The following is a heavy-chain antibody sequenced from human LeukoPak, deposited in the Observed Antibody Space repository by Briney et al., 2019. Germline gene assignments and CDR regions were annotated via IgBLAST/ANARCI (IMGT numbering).Heavy chain of an antibody. CDR3: ARELAYCGGDCYSGTNDAFDI. Sequence: GASVTVSFTASGYTFTSYYMHWVRQAPGQGLEWMGIINPSGGSTSYAQKFQGRVTMTRDTSTSTVYMELSSLRSEDAAVYYCARELAYCGGDCYSGTNDAFDIWGQGTMVTVSS. CDR2: INPSGGST. CDR1: GYTFTSYY. D-gene: IGHD2-21*02. V-gene: IGHV1-46*01. J-gene: IGHJ3*02.